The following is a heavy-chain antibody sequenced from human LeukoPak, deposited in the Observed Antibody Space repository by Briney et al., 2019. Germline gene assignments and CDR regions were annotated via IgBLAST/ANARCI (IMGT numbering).Heavy chain of an antibody. J-gene: IGHJ6*04. V-gene: IGHV4-34*01. CDR3: ARGGKTFWYYYYGMDV. CDR1: GGSFSGYY. CDR2: INHSGST. D-gene: IGHD3-3*01. Sequence: SETLSLTCAVYGGSFSGYYWSWIRQPPGKGLEWIGKINHSGSTNYNPSLKSRVTISVDTSKNQFSLKLSSVTAADTAVYYCARGGKTFWYYYYGMDVWGKGTTVTVSS.